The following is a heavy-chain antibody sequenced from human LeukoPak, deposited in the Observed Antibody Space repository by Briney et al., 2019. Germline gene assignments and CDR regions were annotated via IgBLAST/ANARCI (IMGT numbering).Heavy chain of an antibody. D-gene: IGHD5-18*01. CDR3: ARDSSDTAMILGRRYWYFDL. J-gene: IGHJ2*01. Sequence: PGGSLRLSCAASGFTVSSHYMSWVHQAPGKGLEWVSIIYSGGSTYYADSVKGRFTISRDNSKNTVYLQMNSLRAEDTAIYYCARDSSDTAMILGRRYWYFDLWGRGTLVTVSS. CDR1: GFTVSSHY. CDR2: IYSGGST. V-gene: IGHV3-66*01.